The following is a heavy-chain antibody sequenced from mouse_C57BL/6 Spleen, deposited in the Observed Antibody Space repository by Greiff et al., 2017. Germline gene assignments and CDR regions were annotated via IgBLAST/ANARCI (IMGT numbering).Heavy chain of an antibody. CDR3: ESTGTHWYFDV. Sequence: EVQGVESGGGLVKPGGSLKLSCAASGFTFSDYGMHWVRQAPEKGLEWVAYISSGSSTIYYAATVKGRFTISRDNAKNTLFLQMTSRRAEDTAMYYCESTGTHWYFDVWGTGTTVTVSS. CDR1: GFTFSDYG. V-gene: IGHV5-17*01. J-gene: IGHJ1*03. CDR2: ISSGSSTI. D-gene: IGHD4-1*01.